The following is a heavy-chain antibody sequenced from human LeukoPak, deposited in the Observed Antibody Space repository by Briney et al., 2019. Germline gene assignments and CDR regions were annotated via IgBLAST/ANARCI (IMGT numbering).Heavy chain of an antibody. D-gene: IGHD6-25*01. Sequence: PGGSLRLSYAASGFTVSSNYMSWVRQAPGKGLEWVSVIYGGGSTYYADSVKGRFTISRDNSKNTLYLQMNSLRAEDTAVYYCARDHDRGGYFDYWGQGTLVTVSS. CDR2: IYGGGST. CDR3: ARDHDRGGYFDY. V-gene: IGHV3-53*01. J-gene: IGHJ4*02. CDR1: GFTVSSNY.